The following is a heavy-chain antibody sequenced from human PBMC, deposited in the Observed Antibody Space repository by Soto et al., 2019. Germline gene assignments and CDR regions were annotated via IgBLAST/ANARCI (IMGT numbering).Heavy chain of an antibody. D-gene: IGHD5-12*01. CDR3: ARARRGYSGYESYYYYGMDV. CDR1: GGTFSSYA. V-gene: IGHV1-69*12. CDR2: IIPIFGTA. J-gene: IGHJ6*02. Sequence: QVQLVQSGAEVKKPGSSVKVSCKASGGTFSSYAISWVRQAPGQGLEWMGGIIPIFGTANYAQKFQGRVTIPADESTSTAYMELSSLRSEDTAVYYCARARRGYSGYESYYYYGMDVWGQGTTVTVSS.